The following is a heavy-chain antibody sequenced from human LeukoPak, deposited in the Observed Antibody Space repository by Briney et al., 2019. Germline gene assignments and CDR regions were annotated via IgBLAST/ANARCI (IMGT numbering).Heavy chain of an antibody. CDR1: GFTLSNAW. CDR3: TRRYGRYFDWLYYFDY. D-gene: IGHD3-9*01. CDR2: IRSKAYGGTT. V-gene: IGHV3-49*04. J-gene: IGHJ4*02. Sequence: PGGSLRLSCAASGFTLSNAWMSWVRQAPGKGLEWVGFIRSKAYGGTTEYAASVKGRFTISRDDSKSIAYLQMNSLKTEDTAVYYCTRRYGRYFDWLYYFDYWGQGTLVTVSS.